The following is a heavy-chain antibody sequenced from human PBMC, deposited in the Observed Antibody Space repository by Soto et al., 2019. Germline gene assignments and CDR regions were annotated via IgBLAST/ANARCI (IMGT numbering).Heavy chain of an antibody. CDR3: SADLPDWGAYAFDC. Sequence: EVQPVESGGGLVEPGGSLRLSCAASGFTFNGAWMNWVRQGPGKGLEWVGRVKSKVDGETIDYAAPVKGRFTISRDDSRNMVYLQMNSLSTEDTAMYYCSADLPDWGAYAFDCWGQGALVTVSS. CDR2: VKSKVDGETI. CDR1: GFTFNGAW. D-gene: IGHD3-16*01. V-gene: IGHV3-15*07. J-gene: IGHJ4*02.